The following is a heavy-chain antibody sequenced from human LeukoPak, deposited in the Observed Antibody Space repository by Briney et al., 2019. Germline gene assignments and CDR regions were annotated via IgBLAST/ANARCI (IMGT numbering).Heavy chain of an antibody. CDR1: GFTFSSYG. Sequence: GESLRLSCAASGFTFSSYGMHWVRQAPGKGLEWVAVISYDGSNKYYADSVKGRFTISRDNSKNTLYLQMNSLRAEDTAVYYCATDWYYYGSGSYRAPNYWGQGTLVTVSS. CDR3: ATDWYYYGSGSYRAPNY. J-gene: IGHJ4*02. CDR2: ISYDGSNK. D-gene: IGHD3-10*01. V-gene: IGHV3-30*03.